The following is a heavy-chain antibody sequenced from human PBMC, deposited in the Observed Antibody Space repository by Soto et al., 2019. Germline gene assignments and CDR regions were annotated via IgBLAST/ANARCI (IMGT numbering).Heavy chain of an antibody. V-gene: IGHV1-18*01. CDR3: ARADYGDTKIYSFDH. CDR2: ISPYNGKT. CDR1: GYTFTEYG. D-gene: IGHD4-17*01. J-gene: IGHJ4*02. Sequence: VASGKVSCKTSGYTFTEYGISWFRQAPGQGLEWMGWISPYNGKTNYIQEFQDRVTITTDTSSTTVYMDLRTLKSDDTAIYFCARADYGDTKIYSFDHWGQGTLVTVSS.